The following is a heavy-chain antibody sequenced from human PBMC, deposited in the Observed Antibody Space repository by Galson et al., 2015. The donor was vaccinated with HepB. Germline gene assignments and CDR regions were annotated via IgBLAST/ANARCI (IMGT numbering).Heavy chain of an antibody. D-gene: IGHD2-2*02. CDR2: ISGTGAYI. CDR3: ARGNTAVDY. V-gene: IGHV3-11*06. Sequence: SLRLSCAASGFTFSDFFMTWIRQAPGKGLEWVSYISGTGAYIEYADSVKGRFTISRDNAEKSLYLDTSSLRAEDTAMYYCARGNTAVDYLGQGMLVTGSS. CDR1: GFTFSDFF. J-gene: IGHJ4*02.